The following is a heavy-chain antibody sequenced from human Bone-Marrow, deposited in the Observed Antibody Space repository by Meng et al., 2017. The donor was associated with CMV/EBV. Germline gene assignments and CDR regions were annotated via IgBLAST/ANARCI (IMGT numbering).Heavy chain of an antibody. V-gene: IGHV4-59*01. Sequence: SETLSLTCTVSGGPISSYYWSWIRQPPGKGLEWIGYIYYSGSTNYNPSLKSRVTISVDTSKNQFSLKLSSVTAADTAVYYCARDYYDSSALGLGEVWYFYYWGQGTLVTVSS. J-gene: IGHJ4*02. CDR2: IYYSGST. CDR3: ARDYYDSSALGLGEVWYFYY. D-gene: IGHD3-22*01. CDR1: GGPISSYY.